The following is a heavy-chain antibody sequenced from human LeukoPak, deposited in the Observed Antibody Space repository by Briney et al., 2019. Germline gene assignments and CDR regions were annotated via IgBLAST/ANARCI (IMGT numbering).Heavy chain of an antibody. CDR1: GFTFSSYA. V-gene: IGHV3-23*01. J-gene: IGHJ3*02. CDR3: ARDGGDDAFDI. D-gene: IGHD3-10*01. CDR2: ISGGGGST. Sequence: GGSLRLSCAASGFTFSSYAMSWVRQAPGKGLEWVSTISGGGGSTYYAGSVKGRFTISRDNAKNTLYLQMNSLRAEDTAVYYCARDGGDDAFDIWGQGTMVTVSS.